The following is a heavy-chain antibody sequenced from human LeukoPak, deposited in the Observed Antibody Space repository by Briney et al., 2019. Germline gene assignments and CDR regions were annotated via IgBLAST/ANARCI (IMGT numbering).Heavy chain of an antibody. J-gene: IGHJ6*03. CDR1: GGTFSSYA. CDR2: IIPIFGTA. V-gene: IGHV1-69*13. D-gene: IGHD3-10*01. CDR3: ASSSSSYYYYYYMDV. Sequence: ASVNVSCKASGGTFSSYAISWVRQAPGQGLEWMGGIIPIFGTANYAQKFQGRVTITADESTSTAYMELSSLRSEDTAVYYCASSSSSYYYYYYMDVWGKGTTVTVSS.